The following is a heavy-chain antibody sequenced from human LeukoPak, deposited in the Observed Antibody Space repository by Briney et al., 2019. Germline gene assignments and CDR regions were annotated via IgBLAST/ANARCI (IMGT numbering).Heavy chain of an antibody. CDR3: ARLVIVPAASSFDY. Sequence: GGSLRLSCAASGFSLSNYWMHWFRQVPGKGLMWVSRVPNDGTSTGYADSVKGRFTISRDNSKNTLSLQMNNLRAEDTAVYYCARLVIVPAASSFDYWGQGTLVTVSS. V-gene: IGHV3-74*01. CDR2: VPNDGTST. J-gene: IGHJ4*02. CDR1: GFSLSNYW. D-gene: IGHD2-2*01.